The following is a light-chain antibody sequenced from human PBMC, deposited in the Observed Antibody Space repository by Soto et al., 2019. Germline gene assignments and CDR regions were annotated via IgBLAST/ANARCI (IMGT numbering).Light chain of an antibody. CDR2: TVS. Sequence: DIVMTQSPDSLSVSLGDRATINCKSSQSVLSSSNNKNYLAWYLQKPGQSPQLLIYTVSSRASGVPDRFSGSGSGTDFTLKISRVEAEDVGVYYCVQRIEFPLTFGGGTTGDNK. J-gene: IGKJ4*01. CDR1: QSVLSSSNNKNY. CDR3: VQRIEFPLT. V-gene: IGKV2-40*01.